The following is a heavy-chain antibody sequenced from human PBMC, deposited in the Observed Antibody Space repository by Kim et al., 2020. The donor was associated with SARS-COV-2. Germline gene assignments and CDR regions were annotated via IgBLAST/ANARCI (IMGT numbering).Heavy chain of an antibody. Sequence: SETLSLTCAVSGGSISSSNWWSWVRQPPGKGLEWIGEIYHSGSTNYNPSLKSRVTISVDKSKNQFSLKLSSVTAADTAVYYCARETRYSSGWWGDYYYYGMDVWGQGTTVTVSS. J-gene: IGHJ6*02. CDR2: IYHSGST. D-gene: IGHD6-19*01. V-gene: IGHV4-4*02. CDR3: ARETRYSSGWWGDYYYYGMDV. CDR1: GGSISSSNW.